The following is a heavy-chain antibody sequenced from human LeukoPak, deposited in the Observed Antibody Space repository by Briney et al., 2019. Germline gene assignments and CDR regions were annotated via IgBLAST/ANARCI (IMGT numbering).Heavy chain of an antibody. D-gene: IGHD4-17*01. CDR1: GFIFSNYA. CDR3: AKLSASTVSTARSYYGMDV. J-gene: IGHJ6*02. CDR2: ISGTGSST. V-gene: IGHV3-23*01. Sequence: GGSLRLSCAASGFIFSNYAMNWVRQAPGKGLEWVSNISGTGSSTNYADSVKGRFTISRDNSKNTLYLQMNSLRAEDTAVHYCAKLSASTVSTARSYYGMDVWGQGTTVTVSS.